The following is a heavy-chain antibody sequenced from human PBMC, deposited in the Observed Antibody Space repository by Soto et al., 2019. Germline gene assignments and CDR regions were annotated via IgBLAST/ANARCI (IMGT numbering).Heavy chain of an antibody. D-gene: IGHD2-2*01. CDR3: ARGHLYCSSTSCYDDYYYYYMDV. CDR1: GYTFTSYD. Sequence: ASVKVSCKASGYTFTSYDINWVRQATGQGLEWMGWMNPNSGNTGYAQKFQGRVTMTRNTSIGTAYMELSSLRSEDTAVYYCARGHLYCSSTSCYDDYYYYYMDVWGKGTTVTVSS. V-gene: IGHV1-8*01. J-gene: IGHJ6*03. CDR2: MNPNSGNT.